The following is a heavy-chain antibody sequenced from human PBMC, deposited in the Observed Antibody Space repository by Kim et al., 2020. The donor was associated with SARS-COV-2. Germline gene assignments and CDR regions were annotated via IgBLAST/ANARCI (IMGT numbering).Heavy chain of an antibody. CDR2: INTNTGNP. D-gene: IGHD6-6*01. V-gene: IGHV7-4-1*02. CDR3: ARDWGARSTSIAARSRFDP. Sequence: ASVKVSCKASGYTFTSYAMNWVRQAPGQGLEWMGWINTNTGNPTYAQGFTGRFVFSLDTSVSTAYLQISSLKAEDTAVYYCARDWGARSTSIAARSRFDPWGQGTLVTVSS. J-gene: IGHJ5*02. CDR1: GYTFTSYA.